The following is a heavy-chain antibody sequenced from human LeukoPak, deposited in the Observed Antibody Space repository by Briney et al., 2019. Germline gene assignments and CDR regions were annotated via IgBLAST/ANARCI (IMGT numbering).Heavy chain of an antibody. CDR2: IKQDGSEK. Sequence: GGSLRLSCAASGFTFSSYWMSWVRQAPGKGLEWVANIKQDGSEKYYVDSVKGRFTISRDNAKNSLYLQMNSLGAEDTAVYYCARDLRVPSYYYDSSGYYSDWGQGTLVTVSS. V-gene: IGHV3-7*01. CDR3: ARDLRVPSYYYDSSGYYSD. CDR1: GFTFSSYW. J-gene: IGHJ4*02. D-gene: IGHD3-22*01.